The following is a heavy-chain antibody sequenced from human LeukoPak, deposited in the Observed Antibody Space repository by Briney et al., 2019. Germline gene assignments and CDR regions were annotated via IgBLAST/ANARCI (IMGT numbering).Heavy chain of an antibody. J-gene: IGHJ4*02. D-gene: IGHD3-22*01. CDR1: GGSISSYY. CDR2: IYYSGST. V-gene: IGHV4-59*01. Sequence: KTSETLSLTCTVSGGSISSYYWNWIRQPPGKGLEWIGYIYYSGSTNYNPSLKSRATISVDTSKNQFSLKLSSVTAADTAVYYCAREGGQGCYYYDSSGYCHFDYWGQGTLVTVSS. CDR3: AREGGQGCYYYDSSGYCHFDY.